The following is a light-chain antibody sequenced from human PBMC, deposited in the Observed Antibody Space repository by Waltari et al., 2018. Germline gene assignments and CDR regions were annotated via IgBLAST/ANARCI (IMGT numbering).Light chain of an antibody. CDR1: KSISTY. J-gene: IGKJ1*01. Sequence: DIHMTQSPFFLCASVGDRVTITCRASKSISTYLNWYQQEKGRAPRLLIYDASTLQSGVPSRFSGSGSGTEFTLTISSLQPDDFATYYCQQYNSYSGTFGQGTKVEIK. V-gene: IGKV1-5*01. CDR2: DAS. CDR3: QQYNSYSGT.